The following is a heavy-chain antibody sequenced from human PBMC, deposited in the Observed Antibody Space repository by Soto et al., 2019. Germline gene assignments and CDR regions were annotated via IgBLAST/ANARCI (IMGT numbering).Heavy chain of an antibody. D-gene: IGHD3-3*01. Sequence: SETLSLTCTVSGCSISSYYWNWIRQPPGKGLEWIGYIYYSGSTNYNPSLKSRVTISVDTSKNKFSLTLSSVTAADTAVYYCARGGPRAIFGEIWGQGILVTVSS. CDR3: ARGGPRAIFGEI. J-gene: IGHJ4*02. V-gene: IGHV4-59*01. CDR1: GCSISSYY. CDR2: IYYSGST.